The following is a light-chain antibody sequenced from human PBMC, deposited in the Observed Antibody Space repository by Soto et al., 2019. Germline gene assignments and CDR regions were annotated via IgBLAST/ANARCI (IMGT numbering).Light chain of an antibody. Sequence: QSVLTQPASVSGSPGQSITISCTGTSSDVGNSNRVSWYQHHPDTDPKVMIYEGIKRPSGVSIRFSGSKSGNTASLTISGLQAEDEADYYCSSYAGSGTWVFGGGTKLTVL. CDR1: SSDVGNSNR. V-gene: IGLV2-23*01. CDR2: EGI. J-gene: IGLJ3*02. CDR3: SSYAGSGTWV.